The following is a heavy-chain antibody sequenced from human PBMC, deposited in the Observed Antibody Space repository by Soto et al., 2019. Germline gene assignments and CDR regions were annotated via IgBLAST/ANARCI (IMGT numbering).Heavy chain of an antibody. CDR1: GFTFSSYP. CDR3: ARRV. J-gene: IGHJ4*02. Sequence: EAQLLESGGGWVQPGGSLRLSCATSGFTFSSYPMNWVRQAPGKGLEWVSGISAGGDSTYYADSVKGRFTIFRDNSKNSVYLQMNSLRAEDTAVYYCARRVWGQGTLVTVSS. CDR2: ISAGGDST. V-gene: IGHV3-23*01.